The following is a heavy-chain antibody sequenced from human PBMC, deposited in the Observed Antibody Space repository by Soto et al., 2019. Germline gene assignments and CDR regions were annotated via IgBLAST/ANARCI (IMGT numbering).Heavy chain of an antibody. CDR1: GYTLTELS. D-gene: IGHD6-6*01. CDR3: ATGCFRRAARHRDAYAF. CDR2: FDPEDGET. J-gene: IGHJ3*01. V-gene: IGHV1-24*01. Sequence: ASVKVSCKVSGYTLTELSMHWVRQAPGKGLGWMGGFDPEDGETIYAQKFQGRVTMTEDTSTDTAYMELSSLRSEDTAVYYCATGCFRRAARHRDAYAFWRQGTIVTVS.